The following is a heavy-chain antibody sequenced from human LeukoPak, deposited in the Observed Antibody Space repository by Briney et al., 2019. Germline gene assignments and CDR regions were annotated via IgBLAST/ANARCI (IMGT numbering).Heavy chain of an antibody. CDR1: GFTFSSYA. J-gene: IGHJ4*02. CDR3: AKDSLGTLADY. D-gene: IGHD7-27*01. CDR2: ISYDRSNK. Sequence: GGSLRLSCAASGFTFSSYAMHWVRQAPGKGLEWVAVISYDRSNKYYADSVKGRFTISRDNSKNTLYLQMNSLRAEDTAVYYCAKDSLGTLADYWGQGTLVTVSS. V-gene: IGHV3-30*04.